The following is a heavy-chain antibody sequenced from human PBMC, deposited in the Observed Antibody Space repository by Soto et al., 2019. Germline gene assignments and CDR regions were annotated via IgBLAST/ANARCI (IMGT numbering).Heavy chain of an antibody. Sequence: PGESLKISCKGSGYSFTSYWISWVRQMPGKGLEWMGRIDPSDSYTNYSPSFQGHVTISADKSISTAYLQWSSLKASDTAMYYCASLLSAYYDGSFSGGDVLGQETTVTVAS. CDR3: ASLLSAYYDGSFSGGDV. CDR1: GYSFTSYW. CDR2: IDPSDSYT. V-gene: IGHV5-10-1*01. J-gene: IGHJ6*01. D-gene: IGHD3-22*01.